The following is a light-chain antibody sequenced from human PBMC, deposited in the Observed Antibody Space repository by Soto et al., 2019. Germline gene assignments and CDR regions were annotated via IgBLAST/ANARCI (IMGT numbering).Light chain of an antibody. V-gene: IGLV2-11*01. Sequence: QSALTQPRSVSGSPGQSVTISCTGTNSDVGGYNYVSWYQQYPGKAPKPMISGVSERPSGVPDRFSGSKSGNTASLTISGLQAEDEADYYCCSYVDTDTWVFGGGTK. J-gene: IGLJ3*02. CDR3: CSYVDTDTWV. CDR1: NSDVGGYNY. CDR2: GVS.